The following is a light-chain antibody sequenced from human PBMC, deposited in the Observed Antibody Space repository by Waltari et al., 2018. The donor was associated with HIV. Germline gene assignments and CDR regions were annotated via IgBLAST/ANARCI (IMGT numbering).Light chain of an antibody. Sequence: EIVLTQSPGTLSLSPGERATLSCRASQSVRDNYLAWYQKKPGQAPRLLMFGAFTRATDIPDRFSGSGSGTDFTLTINRLEPEDLAVYYCQQYAAFPITFGQWTRLGIK. CDR3: QQYAAFPIT. CDR1: QSVRDNY. V-gene: IGKV3-20*01. J-gene: IGKJ5*01. CDR2: GAF.